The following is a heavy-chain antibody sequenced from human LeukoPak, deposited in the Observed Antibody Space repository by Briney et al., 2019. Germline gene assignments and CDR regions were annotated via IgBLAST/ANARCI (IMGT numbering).Heavy chain of an antibody. CDR2: INHSGST. J-gene: IGHJ4*02. V-gene: IGHV4-34*01. D-gene: IGHD3-22*01. CDR3: ASGGDYYDSSGYAYFDY. CDR1: GGSFSGYY. Sequence: SETLSLTCAVYGGSFSGYYWSWIRQPPGKGLEWIGEINHSGSTNYNPSLKSRVTISVDTSKNQFSLKLSSVTAADTAVYYCASGGDYYDSSGYAYFDYWGQGTLVTVSS.